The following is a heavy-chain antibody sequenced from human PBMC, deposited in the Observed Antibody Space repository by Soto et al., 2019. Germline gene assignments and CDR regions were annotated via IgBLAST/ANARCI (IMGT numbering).Heavy chain of an antibody. Sequence: GGSLRLSCAASGFTFSSYAMHWVRQAPGKGLEWVAVISYDGSNKYYADSVKGRFTISRDNSKNTLYLQMNSLRAEDTAVYYCASSGERSYDSSGYYYDNWFDPWGQGTLVTVSS. J-gene: IGHJ5*02. CDR3: ASSGERSYDSSGYYYDNWFDP. CDR2: ISYDGSNK. D-gene: IGHD3-22*01. V-gene: IGHV3-30-3*01. CDR1: GFTFSSYA.